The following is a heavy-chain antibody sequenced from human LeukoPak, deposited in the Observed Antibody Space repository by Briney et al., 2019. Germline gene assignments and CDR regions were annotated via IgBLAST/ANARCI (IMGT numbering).Heavy chain of an antibody. CDR3: ERGRGRLDY. CDR1: GGSFSGYY. D-gene: IGHD3-10*01. Sequence: SETLSLTCAVYGGSFSGYYWSWIRQPPGKGLEWIGEINHSGSTNYNPSLKSRVTISVDTSKNQFSLKLSSVTAADTAVYYCERGRGRLDYWGQGTLVTVSS. CDR2: INHSGST. V-gene: IGHV4-34*01. J-gene: IGHJ4*02.